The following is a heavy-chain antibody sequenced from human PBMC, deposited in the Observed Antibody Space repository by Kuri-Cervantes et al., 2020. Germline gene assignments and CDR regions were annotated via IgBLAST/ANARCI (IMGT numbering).Heavy chain of an antibody. Sequence: GESLKISCAASGFTFSDYYMSWIRQAPGKGLEWVSAISGSGGSTYYADSVKGRFTISRDNSKNTLYLQMNSLRAEVTAVYYCARGNRNTKDAFDIWGQGTVVTVSS. CDR2: ISGSGGST. CDR3: ARGNRNTKDAFDI. J-gene: IGHJ3*02. D-gene: IGHD1-14*01. V-gene: IGHV3-23*01. CDR1: GFTFSDYY.